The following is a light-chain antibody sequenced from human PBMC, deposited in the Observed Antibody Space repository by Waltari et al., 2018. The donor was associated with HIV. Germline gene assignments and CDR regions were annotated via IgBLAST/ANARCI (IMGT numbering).Light chain of an antibody. CDR1: SLRHYY. J-gene: IGLJ3*02. CDR2: DKN. Sequence: SSELTQDPIVSVTLVQTVTLTCPDDSLRHYYSSCHQMKPGQVPILVIYDKNTPPSGIPDRFSGSTSGNAASLTITGYQAEDEADYFCASRDNNGKRVLFGGGTKLTVL. V-gene: IGLV3-19*01. CDR3: ASRDNNGKRVL.